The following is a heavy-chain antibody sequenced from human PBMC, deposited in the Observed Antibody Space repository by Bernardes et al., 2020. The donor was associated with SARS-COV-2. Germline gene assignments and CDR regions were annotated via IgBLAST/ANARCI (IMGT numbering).Heavy chain of an antibody. CDR1: GYSFTSYW. D-gene: IGHD6-19*01. Sequence: GESLKISCKGSGYSFTSYWIGWVRQMPGKGLEWMGIIYPGDSDTRYSPSFQGQVTISADKSISTAYLQWSSLKASDTAMYYCVKGQAPYSSGWRGAFDIWGQGTMVTVSS. V-gene: IGHV5-51*01. J-gene: IGHJ3*02. CDR2: IYPGDSDT. CDR3: VKGQAPYSSGWRGAFDI.